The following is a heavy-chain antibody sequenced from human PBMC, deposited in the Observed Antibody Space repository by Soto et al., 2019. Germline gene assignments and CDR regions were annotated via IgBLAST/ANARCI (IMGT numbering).Heavy chain of an antibody. Sequence: EVQLVESGGGLIQPGGSLRLSCAASGFTVSSNYMSWVRQAPGKGLEWVSVISGSGGSTYYADSVKGRFTISRDNSKNTLYLQMNSLRAEDTAVYYCAKDHYDILTGYDYWGQGTLVTVSS. CDR1: GFTVSSNY. V-gene: IGHV3-23*04. J-gene: IGHJ4*02. CDR3: AKDHYDILTGYDY. D-gene: IGHD3-9*01. CDR2: ISGSGGST.